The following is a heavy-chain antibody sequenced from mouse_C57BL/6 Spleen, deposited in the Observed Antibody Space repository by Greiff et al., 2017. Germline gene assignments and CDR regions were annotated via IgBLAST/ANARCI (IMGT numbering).Heavy chain of an antibody. CDR2: IDPSDSET. V-gene: IGHV1-52*01. Sequence: QVQLQQPGAELVRPGSSVKLSCKASGYTFTSYWMHWVKQRPKQGLEWIGNIDPSDSETHYNQKFKDKATLTVDKSSSTAYMQLSSLTSEDSAVYYCASCDGGWYFDVWGTGTTVTVSS. CDR1: GYTFTSYW. J-gene: IGHJ1*03. CDR3: ASCDGGWYFDV.